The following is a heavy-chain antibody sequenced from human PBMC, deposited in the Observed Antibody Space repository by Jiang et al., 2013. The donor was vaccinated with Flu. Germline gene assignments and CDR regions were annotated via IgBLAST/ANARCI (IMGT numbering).Heavy chain of an antibody. V-gene: IGHV1-46*01. J-gene: IGHJ5*02. Sequence: GAEVKKPGASVKVSCKASGYTFTSYYMHWVRQAPGQGLEWMGIINPSGGSTSYAQKFQGRVTMTRDTSTSTVYMELSSLRSEDTAVYYCARDRKVGATEYFVGRWFDPWGQGTLVTVS. CDR2: INPSGGST. CDR3: ARDRKVGATEYFVGRWFDP. CDR1: GYTFTSYY. D-gene: IGHD1-26*01.